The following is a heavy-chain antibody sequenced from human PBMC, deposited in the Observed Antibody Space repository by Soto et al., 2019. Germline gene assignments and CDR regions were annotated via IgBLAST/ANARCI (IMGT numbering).Heavy chain of an antibody. CDR2: IYYAGST. Sequence: SETLSLPFAVYCWSFSGYYWSWIRQPPGRGLEWIGFIYYAGSTKYNPSLNSRVTISVDTSKNQFSLTVTSVTAADTAVYYCARLGAYYQSLDPWGPGTLVTVSS. CDR1: CWSFSGYY. J-gene: IGHJ5*02. D-gene: IGHD3-22*01. CDR3: ARLGAYYQSLDP. V-gene: IGHV4-59*08.